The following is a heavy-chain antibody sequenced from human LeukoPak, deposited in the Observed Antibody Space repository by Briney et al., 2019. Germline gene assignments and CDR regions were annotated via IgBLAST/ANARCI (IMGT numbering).Heavy chain of an antibody. Sequence: GGSLRLSCAASGFTFSSYAMSWVRQAPGKGLEWVSAISGSGGSTYYADSVKGRFTISRDNSKNTLYLQMNSLRAEDTAVYYCAISYGDNDAFDIWGQGTMITVSS. CDR3: AISYGDNDAFDI. CDR1: GFTFSSYA. J-gene: IGHJ3*02. D-gene: IGHD4-17*01. V-gene: IGHV3-23*01. CDR2: ISGSGGST.